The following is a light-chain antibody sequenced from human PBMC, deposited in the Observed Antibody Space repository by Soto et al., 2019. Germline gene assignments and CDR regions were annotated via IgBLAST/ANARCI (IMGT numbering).Light chain of an antibody. CDR1: QSVSSH. CDR2: DAS. V-gene: IGKV3-11*01. CDR3: QQRSNWPPIT. J-gene: IGKJ5*01. Sequence: EIVLTQSPATLSLSPGDSASLSWRASQSVSSHLAWYQHKPGQPPRLLIYDASYRPTGVPGRFSGSGSGTDFTLTISSLEPEDFAVYYCQQRSNWPPITFGQGTRLEIK.